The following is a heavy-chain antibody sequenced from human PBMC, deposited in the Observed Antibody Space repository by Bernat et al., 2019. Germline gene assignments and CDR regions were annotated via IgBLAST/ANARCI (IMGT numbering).Heavy chain of an antibody. J-gene: IGHJ4*02. CDR2: ISSSGSTI. V-gene: IGHV3-48*03. CDR1: GFTFSSYE. CDR3: ASESVYDILTGYYHLFDY. D-gene: IGHD3-9*01. Sequence: EVQLVESGGGLVEPGGSLRLSCAASGFTFSSYEMNWVRQAPGKGLEWVSYISSSGSTIYYADSVKGRFTISRDNAKNSLYRQMNSLRAEDTAMYYCASESVYDILTGYYHLFDYWGQGTLVTVSS.